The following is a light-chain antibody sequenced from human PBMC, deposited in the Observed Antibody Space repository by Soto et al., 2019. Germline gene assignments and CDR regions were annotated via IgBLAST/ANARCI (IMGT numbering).Light chain of an antibody. J-gene: IGKJ2*01. CDR3: QHYNNWPYT. CDR2: GAS. CDR1: QNIRTN. V-gene: IGKV3-15*01. Sequence: EIVMTQSPGTLSVSPGERATLSCRASQNIRTNLAWYQQKPGQAPKILVYGASTRASGIPARFSGSGSGTEFTLTISSPQSEDFAVYYCQHYNNWPYTFGQGTKLEIK.